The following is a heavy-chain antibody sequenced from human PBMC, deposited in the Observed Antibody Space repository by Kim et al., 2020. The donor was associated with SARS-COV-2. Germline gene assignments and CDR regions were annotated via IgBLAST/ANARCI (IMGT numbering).Heavy chain of an antibody. CDR3: ARVRNRPGTYLFDY. V-gene: IGHV1-8*01. J-gene: IGHJ4*02. CDR2: MNPNSGNT. D-gene: IGHD3-10*01. CDR1: GYTFTSYD. Sequence: ASVKVSCKASGYTFTSYDINWVRQATGQGLEWMGWMNPNSGNTGYAQKFQGRVTMTRNTSISTAYMELSSLRSEDTAVYYCARVRNRPGTYLFDYWGQGTLVTVSS.